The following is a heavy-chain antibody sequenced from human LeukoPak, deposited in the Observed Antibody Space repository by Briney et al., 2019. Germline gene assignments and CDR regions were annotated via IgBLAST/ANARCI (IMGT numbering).Heavy chain of an antibody. D-gene: IGHD6-13*01. CDR2: IIPIFGTA. CDR1: GGTFSSYA. V-gene: IGHV1-69*01. J-gene: IGHJ6*02. Sequence: GSSVTVSCKASGGTFSSYAISWVRQAPGQGLEWMGGIIPIFGTANYAQKFQGRVTITADESTSTAYMELSSLRSEDTAVYYCARGNSGIAAAAFYGMDVWGQGTTVTVSS. CDR3: ARGNSGIAAAAFYGMDV.